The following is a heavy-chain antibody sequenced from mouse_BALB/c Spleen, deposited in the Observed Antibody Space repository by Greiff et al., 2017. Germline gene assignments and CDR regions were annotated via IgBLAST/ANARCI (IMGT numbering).Heavy chain of an antibody. J-gene: IGHJ3*01. CDR2: INSNGGNT. CDR3: TRGGVGVFAY. Sequence: EVKLVESGGGLVQPGGSLKLSCAASGFTFSSYGMSWVRQTPDKRLELVATINSNGGNTYYPDSVKGRFTISRDNAKNTLYLWMSSLKSEATAMYYCTRGGVGVFAYWGQGTLVTVSA. D-gene: IGHD1-1*01. CDR1: GFTFSSYG. V-gene: IGHV5-6-3*01.